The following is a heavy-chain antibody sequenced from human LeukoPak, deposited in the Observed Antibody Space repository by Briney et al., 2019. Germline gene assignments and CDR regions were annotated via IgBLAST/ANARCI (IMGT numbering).Heavy chain of an antibody. J-gene: IGHJ4*02. CDR1: GFILNNHA. CDR2: ISGSGRTI. CDR3: AKNVMVKRYIDY. Sequence: GGSMRLSCAAPGFILNNHAMSWVRQAPGKGLQWISVISGSGRTIEYEDSVKGRFTISRDNSKNTLSLQMNSLRVEDTAIYYSAKNVMVKRYIDYWGQGTLVTVSS. V-gene: IGHV3-23*01. D-gene: IGHD5-18*01.